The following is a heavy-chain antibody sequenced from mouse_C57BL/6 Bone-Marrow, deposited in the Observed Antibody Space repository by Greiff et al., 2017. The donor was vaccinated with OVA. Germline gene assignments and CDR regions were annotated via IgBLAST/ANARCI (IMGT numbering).Heavy chain of an antibody. CDR1: GFTFSSYA. D-gene: IGHD1-1*01. Sequence: EVHLVESGGGLVKPGGSLKLSCAASGFTFSSYAMSWVRQTPEKRLEWVATISDGGSYTYYPDNVKGRFTISRDNAKNNLYLQMSHLKSEDTAMYYCARDLYYGSRFDYWGQGTTLTVSS. CDR3: ARDLYYGSRFDY. V-gene: IGHV5-4*01. CDR2: ISDGGSYT. J-gene: IGHJ2*01.